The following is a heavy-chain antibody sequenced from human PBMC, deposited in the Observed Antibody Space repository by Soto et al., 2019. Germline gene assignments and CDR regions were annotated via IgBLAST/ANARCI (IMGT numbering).Heavy chain of an antibody. V-gene: IGHV4-34*01. Sequence: PSETLSLTCAVYGGSFSDYYWSWIRQPPGKGLEWIGEINHSGSTNYNPSLKSRVTISVDTSKNQFSLKLRSVTAAHTAVYYCARARFGNWLDPWGQGTLVTVSS. J-gene: IGHJ5*02. CDR2: INHSGST. CDR1: GGSFSDYY. CDR3: ARARFGNWLDP. D-gene: IGHD3-16*01.